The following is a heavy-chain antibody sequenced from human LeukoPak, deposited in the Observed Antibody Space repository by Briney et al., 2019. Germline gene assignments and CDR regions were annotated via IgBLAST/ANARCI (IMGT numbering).Heavy chain of an antibody. CDR3: ARWGLTTVTQVQSDWFAP. Sequence: SETLSLTCTVSGGSISSYYWSWIRQPPGKGLEWIGYIYYSGSTNYNPSLKSRVTISVDTSKNQFSMKLSSVTAADTAVYYCARWGLTTVTQVQSDWFAPWGQGTLVTVSS. V-gene: IGHV4-59*01. J-gene: IGHJ5*02. CDR1: GGSISSYY. CDR2: IYYSGST. D-gene: IGHD4-17*01.